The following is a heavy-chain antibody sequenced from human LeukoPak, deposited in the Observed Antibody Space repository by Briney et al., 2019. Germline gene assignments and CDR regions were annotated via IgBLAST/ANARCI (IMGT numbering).Heavy chain of an antibody. V-gene: IGHV4-59*01. D-gene: IGHD6-25*01. CDR1: GGSISDYS. J-gene: IGHJ4*02. CDR3: ARAGGVKTAAPDLDY. CDR2: IYYSGSA. Sequence: TSETLSLTCTVSGGSISDYSWSWIRQPPGKGLEWIGNIYYSGSANHNPSLKSRVTISRDTSKNQFSLKLTSVTTADTAVDYCARAGGVKTAAPDLDYWGQGTLVTVSS.